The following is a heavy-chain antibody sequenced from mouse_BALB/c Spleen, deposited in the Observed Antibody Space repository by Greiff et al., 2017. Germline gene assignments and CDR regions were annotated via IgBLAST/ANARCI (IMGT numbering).Heavy chain of an antibody. CDR2: INPSTGYT. D-gene: IGHD2-4*01. V-gene: IGHV1-7*01. CDR3: ARSLYYDYDWFAY. CDR1: GYTFTSYC. J-gene: IGHJ3*01. Sequence: QVQLQQSGAELAKPGASVKMSCKASGYTFTSYCMHWVIQRPGQGLEWIGYINPSTGYTEYNQKFKDKATLTADKSSSTAYMQLSSLTSEDSAVYYCARSLYYDYDWFAYWGQGTLVTVSA.